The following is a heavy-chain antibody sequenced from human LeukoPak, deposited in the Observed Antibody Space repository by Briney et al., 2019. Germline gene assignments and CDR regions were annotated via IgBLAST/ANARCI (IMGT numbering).Heavy chain of an antibody. CDR2: IYTSGST. D-gene: IGHD3-10*01. V-gene: IGHV4-4*07. Sequence: SETLSLTCTVSGGSISSYYWSWIRQPAGKGLEWIGRIYTSGSTNYNPSLKSRVTMSVDTSKNQFFLKLSSVTAADTAVYYCARVYYYGSGSTAKYYFDYWGQGTLVTVSS. CDR1: GGSISSYY. J-gene: IGHJ4*02. CDR3: ARVYYYGSGSTAKYYFDY.